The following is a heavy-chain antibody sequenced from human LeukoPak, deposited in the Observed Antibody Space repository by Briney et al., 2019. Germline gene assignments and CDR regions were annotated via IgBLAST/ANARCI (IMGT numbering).Heavy chain of an antibody. V-gene: IGHV3-49*04. Sequence: GGSLRLSCTASGFTFGDYVMSWVRQAPGKGLEWVGFIRRQASGGTTEYVASVKGRFTMSRDDSKNTLYLQMNSLKTEDTAMYYCTTGGLWYSGRVFWGQGTLVTVS. J-gene: IGHJ4*02. CDR3: TTGGLWYSGRVF. D-gene: IGHD3-10*01. CDR2: IRRQASGGTT. CDR1: GFTFGDYV.